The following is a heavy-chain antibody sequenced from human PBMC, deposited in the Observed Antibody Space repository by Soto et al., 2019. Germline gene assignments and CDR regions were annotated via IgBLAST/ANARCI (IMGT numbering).Heavy chain of an antibody. Sequence: GGSLRLSCAASGFTFSSYSMNWVRQAPGKGLEWVSSISSSSSYIYYADSVKGRFTISRDNAKNSLYLQMNSLRAEDTAVYYCARAGRGADYYMDVWGKGTTVTVSS. D-gene: IGHD1-26*01. V-gene: IGHV3-21*01. J-gene: IGHJ6*03. CDR3: ARAGRGADYYMDV. CDR2: ISSSSSYI. CDR1: GFTFSSYS.